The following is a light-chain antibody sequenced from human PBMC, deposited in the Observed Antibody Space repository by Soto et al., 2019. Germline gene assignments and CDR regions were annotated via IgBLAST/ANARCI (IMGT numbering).Light chain of an antibody. V-gene: IGLV1-44*01. CDR2: SNN. Sequence: QSVLTQPPAASGTPGQRFTISCSGSNSNVGRNGVNWYQQLPGTAPKLLVYSNNQRPSGVPDRFSGSKSGTSASLAIGGLQSEDEADYYCATWDDSLNGLYVFGAGNKVTVL. CDR3: ATWDDSLNGLYV. CDR1: NSNVGRNG. J-gene: IGLJ1*01.